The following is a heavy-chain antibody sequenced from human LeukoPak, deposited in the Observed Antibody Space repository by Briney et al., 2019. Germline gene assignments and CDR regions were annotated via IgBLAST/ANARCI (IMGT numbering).Heavy chain of an antibody. J-gene: IGHJ4*02. CDR1: GGSISSSSYY. D-gene: IGHD3-10*01. V-gene: IGHV4-61*02. Sequence: SETLSLTCIVSGGSISSSSYYWSWIRQPAGKGLEWIGRIYTSGSTNYNPSLKSRVTISVDTSKNQFSLKLSSVTAADTAVYYCAGNYYGSGSYYSEDRYWGQGTLVTVSS. CDR3: AGNYYGSGSYYSEDRY. CDR2: IYTSGST.